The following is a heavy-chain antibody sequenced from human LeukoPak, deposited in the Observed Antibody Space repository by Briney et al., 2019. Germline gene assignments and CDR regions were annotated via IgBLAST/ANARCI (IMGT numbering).Heavy chain of an antibody. D-gene: IGHD3-22*01. CDR2: ISAYNGNT. Sequence: ASVKVSCKASGYTFTSYGISWVRQAPGQGLEWMGWISAYNGNTNYAQKLQGRVTMTTDTSTSTAYMELRSLRSDDTAVYYCARDPAKYDSSGSRFGYWGQGTLVTVSS. CDR3: ARDPAKYDSSGSRFGY. CDR1: GYTFTSYG. J-gene: IGHJ4*02. V-gene: IGHV1-18*01.